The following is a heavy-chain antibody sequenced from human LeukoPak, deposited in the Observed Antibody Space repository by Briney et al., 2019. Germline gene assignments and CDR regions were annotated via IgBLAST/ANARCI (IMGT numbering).Heavy chain of an antibody. V-gene: IGHV3-21*01. Sequence: KPGGSLRLSCAASGFTFSSYSMNWVRQAPGKGLEWVSSISSSSSYIYYADSVKGRFTISRDNSKNTLNLQMNSLRAEDTAVYYCAKDHEFRAVAGSPYDYWGQGTLVTVSS. CDR2: ISSSSSYI. CDR1: GFTFSSYS. J-gene: IGHJ4*02. D-gene: IGHD6-19*01. CDR3: AKDHEFRAVAGSPYDY.